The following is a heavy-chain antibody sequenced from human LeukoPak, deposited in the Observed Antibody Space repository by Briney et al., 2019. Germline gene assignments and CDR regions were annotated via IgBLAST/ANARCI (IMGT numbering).Heavy chain of an antibody. J-gene: IGHJ4*02. Sequence: ASVKVSCKAFGYTFSSYYMHWVRQAPGQGLEWMGRIDPNTGGTKSAKNFQGRGTMTRDTSISTAYMALSGLRSDDTVVYYCASLYDIVGTTVDYWGQGTLVTVSS. CDR1: GYTFSSYY. CDR2: IDPNTGGT. D-gene: IGHD1-26*01. V-gene: IGHV1-2*05. CDR3: ASLYDIVGTTVDY.